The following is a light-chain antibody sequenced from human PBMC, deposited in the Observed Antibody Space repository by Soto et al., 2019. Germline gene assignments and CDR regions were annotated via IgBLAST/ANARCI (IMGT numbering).Light chain of an antibody. Sequence: EIVLTQSPGTLSLSPGKRATLSCRASQSISNNYLAWYQQKPGQAPRLLIYGASSRATGIPDRFSGSGSGTXFXXXXXXXXPEDFAVYYCQQYGSSPPYTFGQGSKLEIK. CDR1: QSISNNY. CDR2: GAS. CDR3: QQYGSSPPYT. J-gene: IGKJ2*01. V-gene: IGKV3-20*01.